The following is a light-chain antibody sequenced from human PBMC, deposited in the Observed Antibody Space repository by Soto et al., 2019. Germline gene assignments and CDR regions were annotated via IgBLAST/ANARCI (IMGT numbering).Light chain of an antibody. V-gene: IGKV3-11*01. CDR1: QSISNY. Sequence: DIMLTQSPGTPSLSPGERATLSCRDSQSISNYVAWYQQKPGPAPRLLTYDASNRASGIPARFSGSGSGTDFTLTVSSLEPEDVAVYYCQQRGILPPLFGGGTKVEIK. CDR2: DAS. CDR3: QQRGILPPL. J-gene: IGKJ4*01.